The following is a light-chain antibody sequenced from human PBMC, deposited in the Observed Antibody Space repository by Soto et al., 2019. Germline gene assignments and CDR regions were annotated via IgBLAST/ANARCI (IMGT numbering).Light chain of an antibody. CDR1: HIVDSK. CDR3: PHYSTGLWT. V-gene: IGKV3-15*01. J-gene: IGKJ1*01. CDR2: GAS. Sequence: EIVMTQSPATLSVSPGERATLSCRASHIVDSKLAWYQQKPGQGPRLLIYGASSRATGIPARFSGSGSGTEFTRTISSLQSEDFAVYYCPHYSTGLWTVGQGTKVEIK.